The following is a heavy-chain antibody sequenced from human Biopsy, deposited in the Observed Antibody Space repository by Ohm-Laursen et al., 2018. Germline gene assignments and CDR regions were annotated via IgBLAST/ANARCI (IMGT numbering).Heavy chain of an antibody. V-gene: IGHV3-48*03. J-gene: IGHJ6*02. CDR3: TRLAYYYYYGMDV. Sequence: GSLRLSCSASGFTFNSHEMNWVRQAPGKGLEWISYITGSSSTIYYADSVKGRFTISRDNAKNSLYLQRNSLRAEDTAVYYCTRLAYYYYYGMDVWGQGTTVTVSS. D-gene: IGHD2-21*01. CDR1: GFTFNSHE. CDR2: ITGSSSTI.